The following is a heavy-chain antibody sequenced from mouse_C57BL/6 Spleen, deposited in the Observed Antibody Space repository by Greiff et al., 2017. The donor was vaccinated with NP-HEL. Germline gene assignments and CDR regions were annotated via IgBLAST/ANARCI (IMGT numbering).Heavy chain of an antibody. J-gene: IGHJ1*03. CDR3: ARGLRSSYFDV. V-gene: IGHV1-82*01. D-gene: IGHD1-1*01. Sequence: VKLMESGPELVKPGASVKISCKASGYAFSSSWMNWVKQRPGKGLEWIGRIYPGDGDTNYNGKFKGKATLTADKSSSTAYMQLSSLTSEDSAVYFCARGLRSSYFDVWGTGTTVTVSS. CDR1: GYAFSSSW. CDR2: IYPGDGDT.